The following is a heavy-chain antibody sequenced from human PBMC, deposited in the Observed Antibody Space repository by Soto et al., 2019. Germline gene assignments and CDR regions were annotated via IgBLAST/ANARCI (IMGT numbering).Heavy chain of an antibody. CDR3: ARLSITSNGGWFDP. J-gene: IGHJ5*02. CDR2: ISYSGST. D-gene: IGHD1-20*01. V-gene: IGHV4-31*03. Sequence: QVQLQESGPGLVKPSQTLSLTCTVSGGSINSGNHYWNWIRQHPGKGLEWIGYISYSGSTSYNASLRSSVTISVDTSKNQFSLKLSSVTAADTAVFYCARLSITSNGGWFDPWGQGTLVTVSS. CDR1: GGSINSGNHY.